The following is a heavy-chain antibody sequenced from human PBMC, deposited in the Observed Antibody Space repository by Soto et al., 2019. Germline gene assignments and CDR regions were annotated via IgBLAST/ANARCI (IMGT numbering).Heavy chain of an antibody. CDR2: IKEDGSEK. Sequence: PGGSLRLSCAASGFTFSGYWMSWVRQAPGKGLEWVANIKEDGSEKYFVDSVRGRLIISRDSGKNSLYLLMTSLRVEDTAVYYCARDTHGGYPGYHYYGLDVWGQGTTVTVSS. J-gene: IGHJ6*02. V-gene: IGHV3-7*01. CDR1: GFTFSGYW. D-gene: IGHD4-17*01. CDR3: ARDTHGGYPGYHYYGLDV.